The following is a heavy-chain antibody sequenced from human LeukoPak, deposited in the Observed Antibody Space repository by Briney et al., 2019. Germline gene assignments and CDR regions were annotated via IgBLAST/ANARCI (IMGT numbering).Heavy chain of an antibody. CDR2: FDPEDGET. Sequence: ASVKVSCKVSGYTLTELSMHWVRQAPGKGLEWMGGFDPEDGETIYAQKFQGRVTMTEDTSTDTAYMELSSLRSEDTAVYYCATYLGSMIVVVTPFPSAFDIWGQRTMVTVSS. V-gene: IGHV1-24*01. CDR3: ATYLGSMIVVVTPFPSAFDI. J-gene: IGHJ3*02. CDR1: GYTLTELS. D-gene: IGHD3-22*01.